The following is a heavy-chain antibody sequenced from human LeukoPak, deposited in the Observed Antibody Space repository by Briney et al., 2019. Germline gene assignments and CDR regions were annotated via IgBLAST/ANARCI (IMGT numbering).Heavy chain of an antibody. J-gene: IGHJ4*02. CDR3: ARDYPGMITGVEKYFFDY. CDR2: INPNSGGT. D-gene: IGHD7-27*01. V-gene: IGHV1-2*02. CDR1: GYTFTDYY. Sequence: ASVKVSCKASGYTFTDYYIHWVRQAPGQGLEWMEWINPNSGGTNYAQKFQGRVTMTRDTSISTAYMELSGLRSDDTAVYYCARDYPGMITGVEKYFFDYWGQGTLVTVSS.